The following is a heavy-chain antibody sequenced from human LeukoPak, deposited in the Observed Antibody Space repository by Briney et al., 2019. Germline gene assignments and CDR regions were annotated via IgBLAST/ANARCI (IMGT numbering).Heavy chain of an antibody. CDR2: IDPSDSYT. V-gene: IGHV5-10-1*01. Sequence: GESLQISCKGSGYCFISYWITWVRQTPGKGLEWIGRIDPSDSYTNYSPSFRGHVTISVDKSVNTAYLQWSSLKASDTAMYYCARRRTKAMGLFGHWGQGTLVTVSS. CDR1: GYCFISYW. J-gene: IGHJ4*02. D-gene: IGHD5-18*01. CDR3: ARRRTKAMGLFGH.